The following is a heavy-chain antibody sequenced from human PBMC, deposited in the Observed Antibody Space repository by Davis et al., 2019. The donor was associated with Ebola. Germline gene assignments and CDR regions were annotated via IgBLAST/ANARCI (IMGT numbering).Heavy chain of an antibody. Sequence: GESLKPPREGPGFTLDDYPMHWVRQAPGKGLQWVSGIGSNGGDIRYADSVKGRLTISRDNAKNSLYLQMNSLRPEDTALYYCVKDDGFDVWGQGTMVTVSS. CDR2: IGSNGGDI. CDR1: GFTLDDYP. V-gene: IGHV3-9*01. CDR3: VKDDGFDV. J-gene: IGHJ3*01.